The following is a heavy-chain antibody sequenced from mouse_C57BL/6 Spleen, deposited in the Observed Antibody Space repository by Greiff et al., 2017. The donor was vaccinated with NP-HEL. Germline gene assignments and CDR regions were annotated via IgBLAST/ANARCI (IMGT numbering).Heavy chain of an antibody. CDR3: TRENYGSKGYAMDY. CDR2: ISSGGDYI. CDR1: GFTFSSYA. V-gene: IGHV5-9-1*02. D-gene: IGHD1-1*01. Sequence: EVQGVESGEGLVKPGGSLKLSCAASGFTFSSYAMSWVRQTPEKRLEWVAYISSGGDYIYYADTVKGRFTISRDNARNTLYLQMSSLKSEDTAMYYCTRENYGSKGYAMDYWGQGTSVTVSS. J-gene: IGHJ4*01.